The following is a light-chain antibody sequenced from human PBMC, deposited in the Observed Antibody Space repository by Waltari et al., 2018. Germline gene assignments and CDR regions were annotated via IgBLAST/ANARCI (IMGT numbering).Light chain of an antibody. CDR1: SSDLGMDDL. J-gene: IGLJ3*02. V-gene: IGLV2-23*02. Sequence: QSALTQPAAVSGSPGQSVTTSCTGASSDLGMDDLVSWYQQHPGNAPQLVISDVTKRPSGVSDRFSGSKSGDTASLTISGLQFEDEADYYCCSYAGNYIWVFGGGTRLTVL. CDR2: DVT. CDR3: CSYAGNYIWV.